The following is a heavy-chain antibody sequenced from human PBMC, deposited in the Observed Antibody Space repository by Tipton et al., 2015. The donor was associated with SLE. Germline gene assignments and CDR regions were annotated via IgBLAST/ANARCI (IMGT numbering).Heavy chain of an antibody. CDR3: ARVLNCSSTSCSFDY. D-gene: IGHD2-2*01. CDR2: INAGNGNT. J-gene: IGHJ4*02. Sequence: LVQSGASVKVSCKASGYTFTSYAMHWVRQDPGQRLEWMGWINAGNGNTKYSQKFQGRVTITRDTSASTAYMELSSLRSEDTAVYYCARVLNCSSTSCSFDYWGQGTLVTVSS. V-gene: IGHV1-3*01. CDR1: GYTFTSYA.